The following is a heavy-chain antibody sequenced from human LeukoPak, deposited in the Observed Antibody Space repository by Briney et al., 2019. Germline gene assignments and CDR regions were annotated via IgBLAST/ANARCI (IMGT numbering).Heavy chain of an antibody. CDR3: ARGGIEYIAAAPHFDY. CDR1: GFTFSSYS. V-gene: IGHV3-21*01. D-gene: IGHD6-13*01. J-gene: IGHJ4*02. CDR2: ISSSSGYI. Sequence: GESLRLSCAVSGFTFSSYSMNWVRQAPGKGLEWVSSISSSSGYIYYADSLKGRFTISRDNAKNSLYLQMNSLRAEDTAVYYCARGGIEYIAAAPHFDYWGQGTLVTVSS.